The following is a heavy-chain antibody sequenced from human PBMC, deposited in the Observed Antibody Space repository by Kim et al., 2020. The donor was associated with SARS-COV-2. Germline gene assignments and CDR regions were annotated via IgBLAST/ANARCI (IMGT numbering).Heavy chain of an antibody. CDR3: ARGFAVPGNSKWFDP. Sequence: SETLSLTCTVSGDSISNYYWGWIRQPPGKGLEWIGYIYYSGSTNYNPSLKSRVAMSVDTSKNQFSLNLRSVTAADTAVYYCARGFAVPGNSKWFDPWGQGALVTVSS. J-gene: IGHJ5*02. CDR2: IYYSGST. D-gene: IGHD6-13*01. CDR1: GDSISNYY. V-gene: IGHV4-59*01.